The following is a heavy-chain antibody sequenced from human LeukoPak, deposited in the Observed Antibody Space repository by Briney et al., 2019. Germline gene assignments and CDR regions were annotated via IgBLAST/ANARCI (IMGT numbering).Heavy chain of an antibody. D-gene: IGHD1-1*01. Sequence: PSETLSLTCTVSGGSITANYRNWIRHPAGKGLEWIGRIHYTGVTNSNPSLRSRLTMSADTSNNRVSLQLSSVTAADTAVYYCARDTGLERLGPQFDFWGRGILVTVSS. CDR3: ARDTGLERLGPQFDF. CDR2: IHYTGVT. J-gene: IGHJ4*02. CDR1: GGSITANY. V-gene: IGHV4-4*07.